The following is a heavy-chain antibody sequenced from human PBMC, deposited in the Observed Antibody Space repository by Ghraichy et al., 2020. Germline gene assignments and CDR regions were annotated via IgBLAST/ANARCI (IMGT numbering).Heavy chain of an antibody. CDR1: GGSISSYY. D-gene: IGHD3-22*01. J-gene: IGHJ6*02. CDR2: IYYSGST. CDR3: ARTYYYDSSGYYPPWDYGMDV. V-gene: IGHV4-59*01. Sequence: SETLSLTCTVSGGSISSYYWSWIRQPPGKGLEWIGYIYYSGSTNYNPSLKSRVTISVDTSKNQFSLKLSSVTAADTAVYYCARTYYYDSSGYYPPWDYGMDVWGQGTTVTVSS.